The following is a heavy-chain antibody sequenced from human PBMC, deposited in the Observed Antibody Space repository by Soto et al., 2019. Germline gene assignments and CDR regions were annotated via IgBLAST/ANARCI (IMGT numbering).Heavy chain of an antibody. CDR2: ISAYNGNS. CDR3: ARLWGYGDYGEMGY. D-gene: IGHD4-17*01. CDR1: GYTFTSYG. J-gene: IGHJ4*02. Sequence: QVQLVQSGAEVKKPGASVKVSCKASGYTFTSYGISWVRQAPGQGLEWMGWISAYNGNSNYAQKLQGRVTMTTDTXXSTAYMELRSLRSDDTAVYYCARLWGYGDYGEMGYWGQGTLVTVSS. V-gene: IGHV1-18*01.